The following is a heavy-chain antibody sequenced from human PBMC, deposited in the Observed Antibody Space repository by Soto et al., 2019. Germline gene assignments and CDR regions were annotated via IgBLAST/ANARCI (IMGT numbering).Heavy chain of an antibody. Sequence: PXETLALTCTVCGGCISSGDYYWSWIRQPPGKGLEWIGYIYYSGSTYYNPPLKSRVTISVDTSKNQFSLKLSSVTAADTAVYYCARGARYCSGGSCYDDAFDIWGQGTMVTVSS. D-gene: IGHD2-15*01. CDR1: GGCISSGDYY. J-gene: IGHJ3*02. CDR2: IYYSGST. V-gene: IGHV4-30-4*01. CDR3: ARGARYCSGGSCYDDAFDI.